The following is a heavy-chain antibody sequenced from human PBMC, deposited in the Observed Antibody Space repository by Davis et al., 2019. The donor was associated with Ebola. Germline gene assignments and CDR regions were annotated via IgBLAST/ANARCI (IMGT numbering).Heavy chain of an antibody. CDR2: INSDGSDM. CDR1: GFTFSSYA. Sequence: HTGGSLRLSCAASGFTFSSYAMSWVRQAPGKGLVWISRINSDGSDMSYADSVKGRFTISRDNSKNTLYLQMNSLRAEDTAVYYCARGGYCTGGVCSNWFDPWGQGTLVTVSS. V-gene: IGHV3-74*01. D-gene: IGHD2-8*02. J-gene: IGHJ5*02. CDR3: ARGGYCTGGVCSNWFDP.